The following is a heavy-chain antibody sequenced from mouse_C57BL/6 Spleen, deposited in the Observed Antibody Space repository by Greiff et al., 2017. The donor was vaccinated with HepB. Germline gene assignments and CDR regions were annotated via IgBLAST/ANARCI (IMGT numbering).Heavy chain of an antibody. J-gene: IGHJ2*01. CDR1: GYSFTGYY. CDR3: ARGTTVVDY. D-gene: IGHD1-1*01. CDR2: INPSTGGT. Sequence: EVKLMESGPELVKPGASVKISCTASGYSFTGYYLNWVKQSPEKSLEWIGEINPSTGGTTYNQNFKAKATLTVDKSSSTDYMQLKSQTSEDSEVYYCARGTTVVDYWGQGTTLTVSS. V-gene: IGHV1-42*01.